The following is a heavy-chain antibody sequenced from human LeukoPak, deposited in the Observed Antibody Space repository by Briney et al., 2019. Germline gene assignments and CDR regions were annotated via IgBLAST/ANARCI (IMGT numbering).Heavy chain of an antibody. CDR2: IYSGGDT. D-gene: IGHD6-19*01. CDR3: ARQGKGSYIRAWYAFHY. J-gene: IGHJ4*02. V-gene: IGHV3-53*01. CDR1: GFNVRSNY. Sequence: GGSLRLSCAASGFNVRSNYMSWVRQVPGKGLEWVSVIYSGGDTYYADPVKGRFTVSRDNNKNTLFLQMNSLKAEDTAIYYCARQGKGSYIRAWYAFHYWGQGTPVTVSS.